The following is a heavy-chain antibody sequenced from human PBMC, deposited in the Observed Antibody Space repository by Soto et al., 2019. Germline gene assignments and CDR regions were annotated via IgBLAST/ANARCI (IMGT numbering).Heavy chain of an antibody. D-gene: IGHD2-15*01. CDR1: GYTFSSYG. V-gene: IGHV1-18*01. Sequence: ASVKVSCKASGYTFSSYGISWVRQPPGQELEWMGWISTYNGNTNYAQKLQGRVTMTTDTSTSTAYMELRSLRSDDTAVYYCARVLAYCSGGSCYPYGMDVWGQGTPVTVSS. J-gene: IGHJ6*02. CDR3: ARVLAYCSGGSCYPYGMDV. CDR2: ISTYNGNT.